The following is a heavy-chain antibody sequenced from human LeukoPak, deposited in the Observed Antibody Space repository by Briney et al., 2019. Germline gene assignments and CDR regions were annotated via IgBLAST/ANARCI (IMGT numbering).Heavy chain of an antibody. CDR3: ARSHSVWTSFDY. Sequence: SETLSLTCTVSGGSIFSYYWNWIRQSPGKGLEWVGYIYANGITTYNPSLRSRGSISIDTSRNQFSLKLSSVTAADTAVYYCARSHSVWTSFDYWGQGTLVTVSS. CDR2: IYANGIT. D-gene: IGHD3/OR15-3a*01. V-gene: IGHV4-4*08. CDR1: GGSIFSYY. J-gene: IGHJ4*02.